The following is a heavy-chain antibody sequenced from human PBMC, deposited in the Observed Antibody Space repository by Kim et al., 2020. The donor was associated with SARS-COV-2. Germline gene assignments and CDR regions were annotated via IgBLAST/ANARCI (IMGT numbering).Heavy chain of an antibody. CDR3: ARIDYDFWSGYGYYYYGMDV. V-gene: IGHV1-69*13. D-gene: IGHD3-3*01. J-gene: IGHJ6*02. CDR2: IIPIFGTE. CDR1: GGTFSSYA. Sequence: SVKVSCKASGGTFSSYAISWVRQAPGQGLEWMGGIIPIFGTENYAQKFQGRVTITADESTSTAYMELSSLRSEDTAVYYCARIDYDFWSGYGYYYYGMDVWGQGTTVTVSS.